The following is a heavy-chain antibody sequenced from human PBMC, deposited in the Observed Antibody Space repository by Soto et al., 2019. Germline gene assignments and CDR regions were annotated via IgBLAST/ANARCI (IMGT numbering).Heavy chain of an antibody. J-gene: IGHJ5*02. CDR1: GYTFTSYG. CDR3: ARIVGADRRWFDP. CDR2: FSMYNGNT. Sequence: QVQLVQSGAEGKKPGASVKVSCKASGYTFTSYGISWLRQAPGQGLEWMGWFSMYNGNTNYAQKLQGRVPMTTDTSTSAVYMELRSLRSDDTAVYYWARIVGADRRWFDPWGQGTLVTVSS. D-gene: IGHD1-26*01. V-gene: IGHV1-18*01.